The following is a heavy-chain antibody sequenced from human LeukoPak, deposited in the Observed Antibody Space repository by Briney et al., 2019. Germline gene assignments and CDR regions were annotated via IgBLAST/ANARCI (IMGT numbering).Heavy chain of an antibody. Sequence: SETLSLTCTVSGGSISSYYWSWIRQPPGKGLEWIGYIYYSGSTYYNPSLKSRVTISVDTSKNQFSLKLSSVTAADTAVYYCARGGQAARGGFDYWGQGTLVTVSS. J-gene: IGHJ4*02. V-gene: IGHV4-59*08. CDR3: ARGGQAARGGFDY. CDR2: IYYSGST. D-gene: IGHD6-6*01. CDR1: GGSISSYY.